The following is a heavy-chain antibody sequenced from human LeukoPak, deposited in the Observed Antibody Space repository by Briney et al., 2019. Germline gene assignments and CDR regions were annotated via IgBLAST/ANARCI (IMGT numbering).Heavy chain of an antibody. CDR3: AKGGDGDYFDY. V-gene: IGHV3-66*01. D-gene: IGHD2-21*01. CDR1: GFTFSSYE. Sequence: GGSLRLSCAASGFTFSSYEMTWVRQAPGKGLEWVSVIYSGGTTYYADSVKGRFTVSRDNSRNTLYLQMNNLRAEDTAVYYCAKGGDGDYFDYWGQGTLVTVSS. J-gene: IGHJ4*02. CDR2: IYSGGTT.